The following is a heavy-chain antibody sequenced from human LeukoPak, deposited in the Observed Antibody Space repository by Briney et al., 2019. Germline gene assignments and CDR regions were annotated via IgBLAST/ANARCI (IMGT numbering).Heavy chain of an antibody. CDR3: ARTQRQGYCSGGYCYSDAFGI. J-gene: IGHJ3*02. V-gene: IGHV1-46*03. D-gene: IGHD2-15*01. Sequence: ASVKVSCKASGYTFTNSYMHWVRQAPGQGLQWMGIINPSGASTSYAQRFQGRVTMTRDTSTSTVYMELSSLRSEDTAVYYCARTQRQGYCSGGYCYSDAFGIWGQGTMVTVSS. CDR1: GYTFTNSY. CDR2: INPSGAST.